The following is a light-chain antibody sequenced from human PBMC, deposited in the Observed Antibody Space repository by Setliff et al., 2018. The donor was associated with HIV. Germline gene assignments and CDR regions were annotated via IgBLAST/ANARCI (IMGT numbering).Light chain of an antibody. CDR3: SSYTSSSTLV. V-gene: IGLV2-14*03. Sequence: QSVLTQPASVSGSPGQSVTISCTGASSDVGRYNFVSWYQQHPGKAPKLMIYDVDNRPAGVSNRFSGSKSGNTASLAISGLQAEDEADYYCSSYTSSSTLVFGGGT. CDR2: DVD. CDR1: SSDVGRYNF. J-gene: IGLJ3*02.